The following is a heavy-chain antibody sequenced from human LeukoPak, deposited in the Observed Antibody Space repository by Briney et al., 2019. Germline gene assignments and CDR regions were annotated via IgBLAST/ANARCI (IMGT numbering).Heavy chain of an antibody. J-gene: IGHJ3*02. CDR3: AKDLRYYDNSGYPDAFDI. D-gene: IGHD3-22*01. CDR1: GFTFSSYA. CDR2: ISGSGVNT. V-gene: IGHV3-23*01. Sequence: EGSLRLSCAASGFTFSSYAMSWVRQAPGKGLALVSAISGSGVNTFYADSVKGRFTISRDNSKNTLYLQMSSLRAEDTAVYYCAKDLRYYDNSGYPDAFDIWGQGTMVTVSS.